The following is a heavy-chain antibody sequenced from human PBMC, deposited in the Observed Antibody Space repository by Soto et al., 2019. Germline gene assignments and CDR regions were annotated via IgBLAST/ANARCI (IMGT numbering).Heavy chain of an antibody. V-gene: IGHV1-2*02. Sequence: QVNLVQSGAEVKKPGASVKVSCKASGYNFNGYYIHWGRQAPGQGLEWMGWMNPNTGGANYAQKFQGNVTMTTDPSISTAYLELRSLTADDTAVYXCAKVISTIGSKQWLAQTKHQALDYWGQGTLVTVSS. CDR1: GYNFNGYY. J-gene: IGHJ4*02. CDR2: MNPNTGGA. CDR3: AKVISTIGSKQWLAQTKHQALDY. D-gene: IGHD6-19*01.